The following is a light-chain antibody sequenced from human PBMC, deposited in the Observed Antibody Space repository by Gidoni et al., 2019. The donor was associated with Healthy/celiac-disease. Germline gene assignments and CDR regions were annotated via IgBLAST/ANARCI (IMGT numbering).Light chain of an antibody. CDR1: QSVSSSY. V-gene: IGKV3-20*01. J-gene: IGKJ2*01. Sequence: IVLTQSPGTLSLSPGERATLSCRASQSVSSSYLAWYQQKPGQAPRLLIYGASNRATGIPDRFSGSGSGTDFTLTISRLEPEDFAVYYCQQYGSSPQTFGQGTKLEIK. CDR2: GAS. CDR3: QQYGSSPQT.